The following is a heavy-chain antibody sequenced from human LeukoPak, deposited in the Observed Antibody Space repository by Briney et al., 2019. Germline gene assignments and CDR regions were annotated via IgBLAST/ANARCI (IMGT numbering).Heavy chain of an antibody. J-gene: IGHJ4*02. V-gene: IGHV4-59*01. CDR3: ARLIPYYFDY. CDR1: GGSISSDY. Sequence: SETLPLTCTVSGGSISSDYWSWIRQPPGKGLEWIGYIYYSGSTNYNPSLKSRVTISVDTSKNQFSLRLRSVTAADTAVYYCARLIPYYFDYWGQGILVTVSS. CDR2: IYYSGST.